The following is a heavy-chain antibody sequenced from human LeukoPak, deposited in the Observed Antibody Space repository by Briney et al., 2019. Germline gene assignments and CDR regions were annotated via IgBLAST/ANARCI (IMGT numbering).Heavy chain of an antibody. CDR2: INPNSGGT. CDR3: AVVVTAYFDY. Sequence: ASVKVSCKASGYTFTVYYMHWVRQAPGQGLEWVGWINPNSGGTKYAQRFQGRVTMTRDTSVSTAYMELSRLRSDDTAVYYCAVVVTAYFDYWGQGTLVTVSS. CDR1: GYTFTVYY. V-gene: IGHV1-2*02. J-gene: IGHJ4*02. D-gene: IGHD2-21*02.